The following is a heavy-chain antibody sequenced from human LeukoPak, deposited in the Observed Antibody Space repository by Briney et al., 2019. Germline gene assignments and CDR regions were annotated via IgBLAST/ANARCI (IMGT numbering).Heavy chain of an antibody. CDR1: GGSISSYY. V-gene: IGHV4-4*07. Sequence: SETLSLTCTVSGGSISSYYWSWIRQPAGKGPEWIGRIYSSGSTNYNPSLKSRVTMSVDTSKNQFSLKLSSVTAADTAVYYCARERYSSGYYVPYYYYYMDVWGKGTTVTVSS. J-gene: IGHJ6*03. CDR3: ARERYSSGYYVPYYYYYMDV. D-gene: IGHD3-22*01. CDR2: IYSSGST.